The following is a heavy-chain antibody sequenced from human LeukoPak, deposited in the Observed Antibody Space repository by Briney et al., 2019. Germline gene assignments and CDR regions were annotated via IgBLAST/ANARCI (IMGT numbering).Heavy chain of an antibody. CDR3: ARVADNSGYTFDS. CDR2: IIPILGIT. V-gene: IGHV1-69*02. D-gene: IGHD3-22*01. Sequence: TVKVSCKASGGTFSSYTFSWVRQAPGQGLEWMGRIIPILGITNYTQKFQGRVTITADKSTTTAYMELNSLRSEDTAVYYCARVADNSGYTFDSWGQGTLVTVSS. CDR1: GGTFSSYT. J-gene: IGHJ4*02.